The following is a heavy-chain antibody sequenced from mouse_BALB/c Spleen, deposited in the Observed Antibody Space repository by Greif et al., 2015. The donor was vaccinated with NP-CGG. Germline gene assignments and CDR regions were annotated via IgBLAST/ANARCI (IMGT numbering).Heavy chain of an antibody. D-gene: IGHD1-2*01. V-gene: IGHV5-6-3*01. Sequence: EVKVVESGGGLVQPGGSLKLSCAASGFTFSSYGMSWVRQTPDKRLELVETINSNGGSTYYPDSVKGRLTISRDNAKNTLYLQMSSLKSEDTAMYYCAREGGTSLDYAMDYWGQGTSVTVSS. J-gene: IGHJ4*01. CDR3: AREGGTSLDYAMDY. CDR2: INSNGGST. CDR1: GFTFSSYG.